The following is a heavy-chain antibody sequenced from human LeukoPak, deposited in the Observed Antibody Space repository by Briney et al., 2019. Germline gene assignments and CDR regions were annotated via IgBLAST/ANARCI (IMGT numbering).Heavy chain of an antibody. V-gene: IGHV4-39*01. Sequence: SETLSLTCTVSGGSISSSSYYWGGIRQPPGKGLEWIGSIYYSGSTYYNPSLKSRVTISVDTSKNQFSLKLSSVTAADTAVYYCASSSYDFWSGEKNWFDPWGQGTLVTVSS. CDR2: IYYSGST. D-gene: IGHD3-3*01. J-gene: IGHJ5*02. CDR1: GGSISSSSYY. CDR3: ASSSYDFWSGEKNWFDP.